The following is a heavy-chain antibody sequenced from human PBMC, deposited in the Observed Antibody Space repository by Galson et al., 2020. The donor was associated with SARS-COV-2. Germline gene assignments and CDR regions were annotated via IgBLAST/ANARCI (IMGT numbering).Heavy chain of an antibody. CDR2: IYYSGST. CDR3: ARPVDTAMSRYFDL. V-gene: IGHV4-39*01. J-gene: IGHJ2*01. Sequence: SQTLSLTSTVSGGSISSSSYYWGWIRQPPGKGLEWIGSIYYSGSTYYNPSLKSRVTISVDTSKNQFSLKLSSVTAADTAVYYCARPVDTAMSRYFDLWGRGTLVTVSS. CDR1: GGSISSSSYY. D-gene: IGHD5-18*01.